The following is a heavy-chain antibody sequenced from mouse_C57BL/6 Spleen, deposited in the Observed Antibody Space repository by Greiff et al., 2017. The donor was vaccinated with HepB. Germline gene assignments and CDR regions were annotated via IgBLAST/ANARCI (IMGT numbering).Heavy chain of an antibody. D-gene: IGHD1-1*01. J-gene: IGHJ2*01. CDR2: IYPGDGDT. CDR3: ASFTTVVATAY. CDR1: GYAFSSSW. V-gene: IGHV1-82*01. Sequence: QVQLQQSGPELVKPGASVKISCKASGYAFSSSWMNWVKQRPGKGLEWIGRIYPGDGDTNYNGKFKGKATLTADKSSSTSYIQLSSLTSEDSAVYFWASFTTVVATAYWGQGTTLTVSS.